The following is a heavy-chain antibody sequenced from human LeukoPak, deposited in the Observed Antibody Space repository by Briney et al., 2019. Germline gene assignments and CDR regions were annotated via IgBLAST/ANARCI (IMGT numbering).Heavy chain of an antibody. V-gene: IGHV1-69*13. CDR3: ARDSGSLDDAFDI. CDR1: GGTFSSYA. D-gene: IGHD1-26*01. Sequence: SVKVSCKASGGTFSSYAISWVRQAPGQGLEWMGGIIPIFGTANYAQKFQGRVTITADESTSTAYMELSSLRSEDTAVYYCARDSGSLDDAFDIWGQGTMVTVSS. J-gene: IGHJ3*02. CDR2: IIPIFGTA.